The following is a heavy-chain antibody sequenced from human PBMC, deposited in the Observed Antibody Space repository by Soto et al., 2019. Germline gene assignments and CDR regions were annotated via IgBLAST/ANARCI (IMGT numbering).Heavy chain of an antibody. J-gene: IGHJ6*02. V-gene: IGHV3-9*01. CDR2: ISWNSGSI. CDR3: AKAVWGYGYYYYGMDV. CDR1: GFTFDDYA. D-gene: IGHD3-16*01. Sequence: PGGSLRLSCAASGFTFDDYAMHWVRQAPGKGLEWVSGISWNSGSIGYADSVKGRFTISRDNAKNSLYLQMNSLRAEDTALYYCAKAVWGYGYYYYGMDVWGQGTTVTVSS.